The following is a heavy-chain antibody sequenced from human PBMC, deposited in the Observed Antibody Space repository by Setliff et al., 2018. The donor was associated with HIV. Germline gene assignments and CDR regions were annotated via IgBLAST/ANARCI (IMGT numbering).Heavy chain of an antibody. CDR1: GFTFSSHN. J-gene: IGHJ4*02. CDR2: ISSSSTTI. CDR3: ARSHDYGDDRRLDY. V-gene: IGHV3-48*01. Sequence: PGGSLRLSCAASGFTFSSHNMNWVRQAPGKGLEWVSYISSSSTTIYYADSVKGRFTISRDNAKNSLYLQMNSLRAEDTAVYYCARSHDYGDDRRLDYWGQGTLVTVSS. D-gene: IGHD4-17*01.